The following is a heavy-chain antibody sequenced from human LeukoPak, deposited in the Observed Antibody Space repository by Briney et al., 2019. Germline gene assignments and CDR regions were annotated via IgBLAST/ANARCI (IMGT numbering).Heavy chain of an antibody. CDR1: GFSFSSYA. D-gene: IGHD3-9*01. CDR2: MSSSDDGR. Sequence: GGSLRLSCATSGFSFSSYAMSWVRQAPGKGLEWVSAMSSSDDGRYYAASVRGRFTISRDTSRSTLYLQMNSLRAEDTAVYYCTRLAYDILTGYYSWFDPWGQGTLVTVSS. J-gene: IGHJ5*02. V-gene: IGHV3-23*01. CDR3: TRLAYDILTGYYSWFDP.